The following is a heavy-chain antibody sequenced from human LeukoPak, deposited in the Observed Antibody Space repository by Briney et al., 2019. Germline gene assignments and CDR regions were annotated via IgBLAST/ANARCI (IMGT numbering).Heavy chain of an antibody. Sequence: KPGGSLRLSCAASGFTFSDYYMSWIRQAPGKGLEWVSAISGSGGSTYYADSVKGRFTISRDNSKNTLYLQMNSLRAEDTAVYYCAKGLGSRWSGYYTYFDYWGQGTLVTVSS. J-gene: IGHJ4*02. V-gene: IGHV3-23*01. D-gene: IGHD3-3*01. CDR2: ISGSGGST. CDR3: AKGLGSRWSGYYTYFDY. CDR1: GFTFSDYY.